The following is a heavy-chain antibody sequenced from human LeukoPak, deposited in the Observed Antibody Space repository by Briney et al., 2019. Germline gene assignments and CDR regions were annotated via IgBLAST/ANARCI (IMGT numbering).Heavy chain of an antibody. CDR3: LRPDDGIRYFDLPDY. CDR2: INPSGGIP. Sequence: ASVKVSCKASGYTFTNYYIHWVRQAPGQRLEWMGMINPSGGIPTYPQKFQGRITMTRDTSTSTAYMELSSLRSEDTAVYYCLRPDDGIRYFDLPDYWGQGTLVTVSS. J-gene: IGHJ4*02. V-gene: IGHV1-46*01. D-gene: IGHD3-9*01. CDR1: GYTFTNYY.